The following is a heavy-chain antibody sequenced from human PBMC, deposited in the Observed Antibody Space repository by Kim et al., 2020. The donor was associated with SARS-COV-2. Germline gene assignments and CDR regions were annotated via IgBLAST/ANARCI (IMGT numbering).Heavy chain of an antibody. CDR2: IYYSGST. J-gene: IGHJ4*02. Sequence: SETLSLTCTVSGGSISSGGYYWSWIRQHPGKGLEWIGYIYYSGSTYYNPSLKSRVTISVDTSKNQFSLKLSSVTAADTAVYYCARGDCSSTSCPFDYWGQGTLVTVSS. CDR1: GGSISSGGYY. D-gene: IGHD2-2*01. CDR3: ARGDCSSTSCPFDY. V-gene: IGHV4-31*03.